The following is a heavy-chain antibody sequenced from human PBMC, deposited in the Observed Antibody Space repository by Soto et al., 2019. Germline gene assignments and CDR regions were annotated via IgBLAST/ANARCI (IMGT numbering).Heavy chain of an antibody. CDR1: RFTFSSYA. CDR2: ISGSGGST. J-gene: IGHJ4*02. V-gene: IGHV3-23*01. CDR3: AKATSQLLRGYSYGYRRTPGYYFDY. Sequence: GGSLRLSCAASRFTFSSYAMSWVRQAPGKGLEWVSAISGSGGSTYYADSVKGRFTISRDNSKNTLYLQMNSLRAEDTAVYYCAKATSQLLRGYSYGYRRTPGYYFDYWGQGTLVTVSS. D-gene: IGHD5-18*01.